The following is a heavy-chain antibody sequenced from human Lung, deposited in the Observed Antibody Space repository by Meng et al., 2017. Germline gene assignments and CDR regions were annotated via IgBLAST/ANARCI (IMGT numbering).Heavy chain of an antibody. CDR1: GGSFSDYY. V-gene: IGHV4-34*01. D-gene: IGHD4-11*01. CDR2: INHSGST. Sequence: VELRRWVAGLLKPSATPSPPCVVSGGSFSDYYWSWSRQPPGKGLEWIGEINHSGSTNYNPSLESRATISVDTSQNNLSLKLSSVTAADSAVYCCARGPTTMAHDFDYWGQGTLVTVSS. J-gene: IGHJ4*02. CDR3: ARGPTTMAHDFDY.